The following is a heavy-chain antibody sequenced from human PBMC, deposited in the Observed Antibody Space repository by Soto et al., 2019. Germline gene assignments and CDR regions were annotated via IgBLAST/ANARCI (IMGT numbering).Heavy chain of an antibody. D-gene: IGHD6-13*01. Sequence: QVQLVESGGGVVQPGRSLRLSCAASGFTFSSYGMHWVRQAPGKGLEWVAVISYDGSNKYYADSVKGRFTISRDNSKNPLYLQMNSLRAEDTAVYYCCAGTTPRFDYWGQGTLVTVSS. V-gene: IGHV3-30*03. CDR1: GFTFSSYG. CDR2: ISYDGSNK. J-gene: IGHJ4*02. CDR3: CAGTTPRFDY.